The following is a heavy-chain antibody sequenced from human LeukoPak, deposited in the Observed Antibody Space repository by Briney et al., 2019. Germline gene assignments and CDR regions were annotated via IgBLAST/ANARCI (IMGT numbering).Heavy chain of an antibody. Sequence: GGSLRLSCAASGFTFSSYSMNWVRQAPGKGLEWVSSISSSSSYIYYADSVKGRFTISRDNAKNSLYLQMNSLRAEDTAVYYCARDRGSSWDYYYYGMDVWGQGTTVTVSS. J-gene: IGHJ6*02. CDR3: ARDRGSSWDYYYYGMDV. V-gene: IGHV3-21*01. D-gene: IGHD6-13*01. CDR1: GFTFSSYS. CDR2: ISSSSSYI.